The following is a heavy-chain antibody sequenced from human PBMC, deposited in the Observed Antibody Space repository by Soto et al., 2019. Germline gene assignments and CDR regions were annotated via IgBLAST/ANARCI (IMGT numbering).Heavy chain of an antibody. CDR3: ARDSFYDSSTIDAFDI. CDR2: IYRGGST. CDR1: GFTFSSNY. Sequence: GGSLRLSCAASGFTFSSNYMSWVRQAPGKGLEWVSVIYRGGSTYYADSVKGRFTISRDNPKNTQYLQMNSLRAEDTAVYYCARDSFYDSSTIDAFDIWGQGTMVTVSS. D-gene: IGHD3-22*01. V-gene: IGHV3-53*01. J-gene: IGHJ3*02.